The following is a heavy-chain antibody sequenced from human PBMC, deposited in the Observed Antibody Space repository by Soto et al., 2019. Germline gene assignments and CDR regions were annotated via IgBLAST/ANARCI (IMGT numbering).Heavy chain of an antibody. V-gene: IGHV3-53*01. CDR2: IYSGGST. Sequence: PGGSLRLSCAASGFTVSSNYMTWVRQAPGKGLEWVSVIYSGGSTYYADSVKGRFTISRDNSKNTLYLQMNSLRAEDTAVYYCAKGDAAGWPDAFDIWGQGTMVTVSS. CDR3: AKGDAAGWPDAFDI. CDR1: GFTVSSNY. D-gene: IGHD6-13*01. J-gene: IGHJ3*02.